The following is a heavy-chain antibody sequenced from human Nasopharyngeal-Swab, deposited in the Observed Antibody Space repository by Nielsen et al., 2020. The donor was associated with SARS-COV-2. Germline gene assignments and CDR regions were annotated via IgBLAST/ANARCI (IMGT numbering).Heavy chain of an antibody. CDR2: FDPEDGET. V-gene: IGHV1-24*01. CDR3: ATGPAAGNPTWWFDP. CDR1: GYTLTELS. D-gene: IGHD6-13*01. J-gene: IGHJ5*02. Sequence: ASVKVSCKVSGYTLTELSMHWVRQAPGKGLEWMGGFDPEDGETIYAQKFQGRVTMTEGTSTDTAYMELSSLRSEDTAVYYCATGPAAGNPTWWFDPWGQGTLVTVSS.